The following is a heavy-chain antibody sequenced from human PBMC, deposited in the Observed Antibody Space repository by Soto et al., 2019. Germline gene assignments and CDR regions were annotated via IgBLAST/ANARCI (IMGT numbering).Heavy chain of an antibody. CDR2: IIPLFGTP. CDR3: ARQFDYDTSGYYYAY. V-gene: IGHV1-69*01. D-gene: IGHD3-22*01. J-gene: IGHJ4*02. Sequence: QVQLVQSGTEVKKPGSSVKVSCKASGGTFNKYAIDWVRQAPGQAPGQGLEWMGGIIPLFGTPNYAQKFQGRVTISADEVTSTAYMELSSLRSEDTGVYYCARQFDYDTSGYYYAYRGRGTLVTVSS. CDR1: GGTFNKYA.